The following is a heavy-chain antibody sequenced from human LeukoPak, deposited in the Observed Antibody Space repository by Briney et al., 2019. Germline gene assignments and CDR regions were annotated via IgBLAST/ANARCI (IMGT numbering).Heavy chain of an antibody. D-gene: IGHD3-9*01. J-gene: IGHJ4*02. CDR2: IYHSGST. CDR3: ARAKGGRLRYFDWLNARYYFDY. V-gene: IGHV4-30-2*01. Sequence: SETLSLTCAVSGGSISSGGYSRSWIRQPPGKGLEWIGYIYHSGSTYYNPSLKSRVTISVDRSKNQFSLKLSSVTAADTAVYYCARAKGGRLRYFDWLNARYYFDYWGQGTLVTVSS. CDR1: GGSISSGGYS.